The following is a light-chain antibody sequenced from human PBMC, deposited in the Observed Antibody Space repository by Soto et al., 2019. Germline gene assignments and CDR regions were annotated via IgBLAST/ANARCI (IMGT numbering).Light chain of an antibody. CDR3: QHYGGLWT. CDR1: QTITNR. J-gene: IGKJ1*01. Sequence: DIEMTQSPSTVSASVGDRVTITCRASQTITNRLAWYQQKPGKAPKVLIYDASILESGVPSRFSGSGSGTEFILTISSLQSDDFATYYCQHYGGLWTFGQGTKVEVK. CDR2: DAS. V-gene: IGKV1-5*01.